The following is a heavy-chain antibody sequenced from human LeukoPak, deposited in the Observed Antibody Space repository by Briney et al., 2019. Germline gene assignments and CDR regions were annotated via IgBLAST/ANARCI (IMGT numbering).Heavy chain of an antibody. CDR3: ARTYGSGRLDAFDI. CDR1: GGSFSGYY. CDR2: INHSGST. J-gene: IGHJ3*02. Sequence: SETLSLTCAVYGGSFSGYYWSWIRQPPGKGLEWIGEINHSGSTNYNPSLKSRVTISVDTSKNQFSLKLSSVTAADTAVYYCARTYGSGRLDAFDIWGQGTMVTVSS. D-gene: IGHD3-10*01. V-gene: IGHV4-34*01.